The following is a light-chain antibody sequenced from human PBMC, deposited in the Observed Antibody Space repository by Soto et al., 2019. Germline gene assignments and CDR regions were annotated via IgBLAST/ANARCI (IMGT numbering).Light chain of an antibody. Sequence: EIVMTQSPDTLSVSPGERATISCLASQSVSSNLVWYQQKPGQAPRLLIYYASTRATGIPARFSGSGSGTEFTLTISSLQSEDLAVYYCQQYDNWPRTFGQGTKVDIK. CDR1: QSVSSN. CDR2: YAS. CDR3: QQYDNWPRT. J-gene: IGKJ1*01. V-gene: IGKV3-15*01.